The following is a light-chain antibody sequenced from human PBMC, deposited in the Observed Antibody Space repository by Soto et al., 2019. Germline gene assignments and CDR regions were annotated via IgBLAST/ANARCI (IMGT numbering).Light chain of an antibody. Sequence: QSALTQPASVSGSPGQSIAISCTGTSSDIGSYNYVSWYQQHPGKAPKLLIYDVSNRPSGVSNRFSGSKSGNTASLTISGLQAEDEADYYCSSHTDTSTGVFGGGTKLTVL. J-gene: IGLJ3*02. CDR3: SSHTDTSTGV. CDR1: SSDIGSYNY. V-gene: IGLV2-14*03. CDR2: DVS.